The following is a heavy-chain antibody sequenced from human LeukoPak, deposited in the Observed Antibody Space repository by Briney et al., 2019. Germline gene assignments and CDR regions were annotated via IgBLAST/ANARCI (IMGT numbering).Heavy chain of an antibody. J-gene: IGHJ4*02. CDR2: IHYSGQA. CDR1: GYSISTSYY. Sequence: SETVSLTCAVSGYSISTSYYWGGIRQPPGKGLEWIGSIHYSGQAYYIPSLKSRITMSVDTSKNQFSLNLSSVTDADTAVYYCATERSHGDDGVYYFDFWGQGTPVTVSS. CDR3: ATERSHGDDGVYYFDF. D-gene: IGHD1-1*01. V-gene: IGHV4-38-2*02.